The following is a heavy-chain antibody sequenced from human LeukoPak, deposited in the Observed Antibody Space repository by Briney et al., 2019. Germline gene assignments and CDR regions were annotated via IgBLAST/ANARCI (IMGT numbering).Heavy chain of an antibody. CDR3: AREGSGYTYGRGSYFDY. D-gene: IGHD5-18*01. V-gene: IGHV1-2*06. CDR2: INPNSGDT. Sequence: GASVKVSCKASGYTLTVYYIHWVRQAPGQGLEWTGRINPNSGDTNFAQKFQGRATMTRDTSISTAYMDLSGLRPDDTAVYYCAREGSGYTYGRGSYFDYWGHGILVTVSS. CDR1: GYTLTVYY. J-gene: IGHJ4*01.